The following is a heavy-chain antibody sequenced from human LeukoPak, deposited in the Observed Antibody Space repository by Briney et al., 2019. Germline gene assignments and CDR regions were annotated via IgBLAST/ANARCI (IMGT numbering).Heavy chain of an antibody. V-gene: IGHV3-30*02. J-gene: IGHJ4*02. Sequence: GGSLRLSCAASGFTFSSYGMHWVRQAPGKGLEWVAFIRYDGSNKYYADSVKGRFTISRDNSKNTLYLQMNSLRAEDTAVYYCAKGRGSLGEYTDYWGQGTLVTVSS. CDR1: GFTFSSYG. CDR2: IRYDGSNK. CDR3: AKGRGSLGEYTDY. D-gene: IGHD3-10*01.